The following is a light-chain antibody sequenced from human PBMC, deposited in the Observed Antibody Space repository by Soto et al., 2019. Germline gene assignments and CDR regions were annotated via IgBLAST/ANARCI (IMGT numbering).Light chain of an antibody. CDR1: QSVTSN. Sequence: ETVMTQSPATLSVSPGERATLSCRAGQSVTSNLAWYQHKPGQAPRLLIYGASTRATGIPARFSGSGFGTDFTPPIRSLQSDDFAVYYCKKNNNRPPWTFGQGTKVELK. V-gene: IGKV3-15*01. CDR3: KKNNNRPPWT. CDR2: GAS. J-gene: IGKJ1*01.